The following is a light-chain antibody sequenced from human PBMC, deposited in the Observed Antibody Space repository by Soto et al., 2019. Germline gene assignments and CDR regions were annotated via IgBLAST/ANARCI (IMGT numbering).Light chain of an antibody. V-gene: IGLV2-11*01. CDR2: DVN. CDR1: SSDVGGYNY. J-gene: IGLJ2*01. CDR3: CSYAGSYTFGVI. Sequence: QAVVTQPRSVSGSPGQSITISCTGTSSDVGGYNYVSWYQHHPGKAPKLMIYDVNRRPAGVPDRFSGSKSGNTASLTISGLQAEDEADYYCCSYAGSYTFGVIFGGGTKLTVL.